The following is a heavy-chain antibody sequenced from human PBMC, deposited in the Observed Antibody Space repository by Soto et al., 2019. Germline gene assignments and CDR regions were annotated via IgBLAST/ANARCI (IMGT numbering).Heavy chain of an antibody. CDR2: IIPIFGTA. D-gene: IGHD6-19*01. Sequence: SVKVSCKASGGTFSSYAISWVRQAPGQGLEWMGGIIPIFGTANYAQKFQGRVTITADKSTSTAYMELSSLRSEDTAVYYCAREGIAVAGLQDYYYGMDVWGQGTTVTAP. CDR1: GGTFSSYA. J-gene: IGHJ6*02. V-gene: IGHV1-69*06. CDR3: AREGIAVAGLQDYYYGMDV.